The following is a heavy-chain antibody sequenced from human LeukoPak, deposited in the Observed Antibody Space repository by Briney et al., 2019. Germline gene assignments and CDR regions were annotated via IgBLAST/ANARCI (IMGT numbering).Heavy chain of an antibody. V-gene: IGHV3-30*18. J-gene: IGHJ4*02. CDR2: ISYDGSIK. Sequence: GGSLRLSCAASGFTFSSYGMHWVRQAPGKGLEWVAVISYDGSIKNYADSVKGRFTISRDNSKNTLYLQMNSLRPEDTAVYYCAKDGGCSSTSCYSPYYFDYWGQGTLVTVSS. CDR1: GFTFSSYG. D-gene: IGHD2-2*01. CDR3: AKDGGCSSTSCYSPYYFDY.